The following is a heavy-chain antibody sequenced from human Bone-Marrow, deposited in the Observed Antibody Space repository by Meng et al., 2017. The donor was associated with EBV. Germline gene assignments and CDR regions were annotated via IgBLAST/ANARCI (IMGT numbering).Heavy chain of an antibody. V-gene: IGHV3-21*01. Sequence: EVQLVESGGXLVKPGGSVRLSCAASGFTFSSYSMNWVRQAPGKGLEWVSSISSSSSYIYYADSVKGRFTISRDNAKNSLYLQMNSLRAEDTAVYYCARDPPYPGSSGWWDWFDPWGQGTLVTVSS. J-gene: IGHJ5*02. CDR1: GFTFSSYS. D-gene: IGHD6-19*01. CDR3: ARDPPYPGSSGWWDWFDP. CDR2: ISSSSSYI.